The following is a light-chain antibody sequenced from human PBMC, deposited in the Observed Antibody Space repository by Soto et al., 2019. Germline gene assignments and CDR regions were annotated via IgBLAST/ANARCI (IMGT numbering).Light chain of an antibody. CDR2: EVR. CDR1: SSDIGSYNY. J-gene: IGLJ1*01. CDR3: ISYRGSDTSYG. Sequence: QSALTQPASVSGSPGQSITISCTGTSSDIGSYNYVAWYQQFPGKTPKLIIYEVRNRPSGVSFRVSGSKSGNTASLTISGLQAEDEADYYGISYRGSDTSYGFGTGTKLPVL. V-gene: IGLV2-14*01.